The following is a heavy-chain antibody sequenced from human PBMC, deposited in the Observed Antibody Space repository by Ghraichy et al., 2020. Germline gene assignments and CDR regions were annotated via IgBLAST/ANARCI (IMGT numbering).Heavy chain of an antibody. J-gene: IGHJ6*02. D-gene: IGHD6-13*01. CDR1: GFSLSTSGMC. CDR3: ARIPIAAVKGYYYYYGMDV. CDR2: IDWDDDK. Sequence: SGPTLVKPTQTLTLTCTFSGFSLSTSGMCVSWIRQPPGKALEWLALIDWDDDKYYSTSLKTRLTISKDTSKNQVVLTMTNMDPVDTATYYCARIPIAAVKGYYYYYGMDVWGQGTTVTVSS. V-gene: IGHV2-70*01.